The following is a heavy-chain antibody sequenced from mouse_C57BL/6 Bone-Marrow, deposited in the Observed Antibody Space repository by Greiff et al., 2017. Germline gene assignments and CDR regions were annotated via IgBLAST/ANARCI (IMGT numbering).Heavy chain of an antibody. J-gene: IGHJ2*01. CDR1: GFNIKDDY. CDR3: TTLLNQGGFDY. D-gene: IGHD1-3*01. Sequence: VQLQQSGAELVRPGASVKLSCTASGFNIKDDYMHWVKQRPEQGLEWIGWIDPENGDTECASKFQGKATITADTSSNTAYLQLSSLTSEDTAVYYCTTLLNQGGFDYWGQGTTLTVSS. V-gene: IGHV14-4*01. CDR2: IDPENGDT.